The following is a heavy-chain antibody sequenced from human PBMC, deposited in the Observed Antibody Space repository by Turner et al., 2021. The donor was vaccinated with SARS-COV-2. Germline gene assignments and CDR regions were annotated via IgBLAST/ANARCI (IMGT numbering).Heavy chain of an antibody. V-gene: IGHV4-39*01. Sequence: QLQLQVSGPGLVNPSETLSLTCTVSVVSISSSPYYWGWIRQPPGKGLEWIGSIYYRGRTYYNPSLKSRVTISVDTSKNQFSLKLSYVTAADTAVYYCARRSEGYYGSGSHWFDPWGQGTLVTVSS. D-gene: IGHD3-10*01. CDR1: VVSISSSPYY. CDR2: IYYRGRT. CDR3: ARRSEGYYGSGSHWFDP. J-gene: IGHJ5*02.